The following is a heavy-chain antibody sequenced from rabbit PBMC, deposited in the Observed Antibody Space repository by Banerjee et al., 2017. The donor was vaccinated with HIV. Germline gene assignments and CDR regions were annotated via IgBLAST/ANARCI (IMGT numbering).Heavy chain of an antibody. CDR1: GFTLSSYL. CDR3: ARDRDFYSTGYYIDL. V-gene: IGHV1S40*01. CDR2: IDGDSSGST. J-gene: IGHJ3*01. D-gene: IGHD1-1*01. Sequence: QSLEESGGDLVKPGASLTLTCKASGFTLSSYLICWVRQAPGKGLEWIACIDGDSSGSTYYASWAKGRLTVSKTSSTTVTLQMTSLTAADTATYFCARDRDFYSTGYYIDLWGQGTLVTVS.